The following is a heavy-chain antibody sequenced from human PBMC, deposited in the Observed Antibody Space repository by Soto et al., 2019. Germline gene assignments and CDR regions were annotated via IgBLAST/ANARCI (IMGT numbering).Heavy chain of an antibody. D-gene: IGHD6-19*01. CDR1: GFTFSSYS. Sequence: EVQLVESGGGLVQPGGSLRLSCAASGFTFSSYSMNWVRQAPGKGLEWVPYISSSSSTIYYADSVKGRFTISRDNAKNSLYLQMSSLRAEDTAVYYCAREYLQWLSHMDVWVKGTTVTVSS. J-gene: IGHJ6*03. CDR2: ISSSSSTI. V-gene: IGHV3-48*01. CDR3: AREYLQWLSHMDV.